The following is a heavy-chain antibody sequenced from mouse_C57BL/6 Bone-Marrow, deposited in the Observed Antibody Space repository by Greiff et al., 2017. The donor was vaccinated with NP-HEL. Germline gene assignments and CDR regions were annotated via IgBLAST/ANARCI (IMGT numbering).Heavy chain of an antibody. CDR1: GFSFNTYA. V-gene: IGHV10-1*01. J-gene: IGHJ3*01. D-gene: IGHD2-5*01. CDR3: VRHRDYYSNWFAY. CDR2: IRSKSNNYAT. Sequence: EVKVVESGGGLVQPKGSLKLSCAASGFSFNTYAMNWVRQAPGKGLEWVARIRSKSNNYATYYADSVKDRFTISRDDSESMLYLQMNNLKTEDTAMYYCVRHRDYYSNWFAYWGQGTLVTVSA.